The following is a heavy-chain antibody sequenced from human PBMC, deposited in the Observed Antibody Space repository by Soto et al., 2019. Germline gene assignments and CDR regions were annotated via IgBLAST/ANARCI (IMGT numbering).Heavy chain of an antibody. Sequence: SPTHSLTCAICVESDCRNSAAWNWIRQSPSRGLEWLGRTYYRSKWYNDYAVSVKSRITINPDTSKNQFSLQLNSVTPEDTAVYYCARAAARYYYYSGMDVWGQGTTVTVSS. CDR1: VESDCRNSAA. J-gene: IGHJ6*02. CDR2: TYYRSKWYN. D-gene: IGHD6-6*01. CDR3: ARAAARYYYYSGMDV. V-gene: IGHV6-1*01.